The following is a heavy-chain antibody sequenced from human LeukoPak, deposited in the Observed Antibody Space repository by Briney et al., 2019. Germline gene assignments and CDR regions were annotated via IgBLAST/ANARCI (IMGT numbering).Heavy chain of an antibody. V-gene: IGHV1-8*01. CDR1: GYTFTSYD. Sequence: ASVKVSCKASGYTFTSYDINWVRRATGQGLEWMGWMNPNSGNTGYAQKFQGRVTMTRNTSISTAYMELSSLRSEDTAVYYCARGGYYYYYMDVWGKGTTVTISS. CDR2: MNPNSGNT. CDR3: ARGGYYYYYMDV. J-gene: IGHJ6*03.